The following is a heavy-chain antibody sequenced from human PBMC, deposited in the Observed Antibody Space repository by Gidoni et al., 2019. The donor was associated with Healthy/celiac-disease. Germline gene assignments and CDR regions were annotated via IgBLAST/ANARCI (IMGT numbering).Heavy chain of an antibody. V-gene: IGHV1-24*01. CDR1: GYTLPELS. Sequence: QVQLVQSGAEVKKPGASVKGSCTVSGYTLPELSMHWVRQAPGKGLEWMGGFDPEDGETIYAQKFQGRVTMTEDTSTDTAYMELSSLRSEDTAVYYCATDLKGEVPAAIPVGAFDIWGQGTMVTVSS. D-gene: IGHD2-2*02. CDR3: ATDLKGEVPAAIPVGAFDI. J-gene: IGHJ3*02. CDR2: FDPEDGET.